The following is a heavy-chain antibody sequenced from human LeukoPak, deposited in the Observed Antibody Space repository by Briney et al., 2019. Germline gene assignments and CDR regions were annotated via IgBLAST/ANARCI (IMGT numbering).Heavy chain of an antibody. Sequence: PSETLSLTCAVYGGSFSGYYWSWIRQPPGKGLEWIGKMNHSGSTNYNPSLKSRVTISVDTSKSPFSLTLSSVTAAETAVYYCASINWNASASFDYWGQGTLVTVSS. J-gene: IGHJ4*02. D-gene: IGHD1-1*01. CDR1: GGSFSGYY. CDR2: MNHSGST. V-gene: IGHV4-34*01. CDR3: ASINWNASASFDY.